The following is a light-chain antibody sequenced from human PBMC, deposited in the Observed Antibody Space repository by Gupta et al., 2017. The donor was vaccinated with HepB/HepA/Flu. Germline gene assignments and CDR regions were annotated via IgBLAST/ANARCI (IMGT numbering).Light chain of an antibody. V-gene: IGKV1-39*01. CDR2: AGS. CDR3: QQSYTASS. J-gene: IGKJ4*01. CDR1: QSITTY. Sequence: DIQMTQSPSSLSASIGDRVTITCRASQSITTYLNWYQQKPGKAPKLMIYAGSRGQSGVTSRFSGSGALKDFTLTSGRRQTEDCANYYGQQSYTASSFGGGTXVEIK.